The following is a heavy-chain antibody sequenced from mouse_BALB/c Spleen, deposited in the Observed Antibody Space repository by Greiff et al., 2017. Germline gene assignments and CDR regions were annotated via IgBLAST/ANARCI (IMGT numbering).Heavy chain of an antibody. CDR2: IWAGGST. J-gene: IGHJ3*01. CDR3: ARGSTMITPWFAY. Sequence: VQGVESGPGLVAPSQSLSITCTVSGFSLTSYGVHWVRQPPGKGLEWLGVIWAGGSTNYNSALMSRLSISKDNSKSQVFLKMNSLQTDDTAMYYCARGSTMITPWFAYWGQGTLVTVSA. D-gene: IGHD2-4*01. CDR1: GFSLTSYG. V-gene: IGHV2-9*02.